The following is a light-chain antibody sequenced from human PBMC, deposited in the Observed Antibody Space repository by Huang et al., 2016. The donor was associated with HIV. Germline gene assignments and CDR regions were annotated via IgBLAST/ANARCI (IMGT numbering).Light chain of an antibody. Sequence: DIVMTQSPATLSVSPGEGATLSCRASQSVYSNLAWYQQKPGPAPRLLIYDASTRATGIPARFSGSGSGTEFTLTISSLQSEDFAIYYCQQYNKWLYTFGQGTNLEIK. CDR1: QSVYSN. V-gene: IGKV3-15*01. CDR3: QQYNKWLYT. J-gene: IGKJ2*01. CDR2: DAS.